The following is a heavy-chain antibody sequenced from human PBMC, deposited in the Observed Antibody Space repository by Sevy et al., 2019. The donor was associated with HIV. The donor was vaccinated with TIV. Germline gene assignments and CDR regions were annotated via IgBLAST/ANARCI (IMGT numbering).Heavy chain of an antibody. CDR3: ARYAYDSNFDY. CDR1: GFTFSNNW. V-gene: IGHV3-74*01. CDR2: IRGDGTTT. J-gene: IGHJ4*02. D-gene: IGHD3-16*01. Sequence: GGSLRLSCAASGFTFSNNWMHWVRQVPGKGPTWVSNIRGDGTTTVYADSVKGRFTISRDNAKNTLYLQMNNLRGEDTATYYCARYAYDSNFDYWGQGTLVTVSS.